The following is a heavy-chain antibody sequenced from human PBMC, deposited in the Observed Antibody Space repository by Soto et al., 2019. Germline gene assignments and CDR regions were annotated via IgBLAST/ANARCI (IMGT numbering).Heavy chain of an antibody. Sequence: GXLRLAWVLSGFNFRANWMSWVRQAPGKGLEWVATMNEDGSEIYYVGSVKGRFAISRDNDENSLHLQMSFVSAEDTGVYFCVRDVGFDYANWGQGTLSTV. CDR1: GFNFRANW. D-gene: IGHD2-2*01. J-gene: IGHJ4*02. V-gene: IGHV3-7*01. CDR3: VRDVGFDYAN. CDR2: MNEDGSEI.